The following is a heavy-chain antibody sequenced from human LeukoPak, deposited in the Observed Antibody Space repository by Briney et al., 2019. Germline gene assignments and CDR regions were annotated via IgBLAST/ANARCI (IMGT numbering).Heavy chain of an antibody. Sequence: ASVKVSCKASGYTFTSYGISWVRQAPGQGLEWMGWISAYNSNTNYAQKLQGRVTMTTDTSTSTAYMELRSLRSDDTAVYYCARERGYYGDYTTNFDYWGQGTLVTVSS. J-gene: IGHJ4*02. CDR1: GYTFTSYG. D-gene: IGHD4-17*01. CDR2: ISAYNSNT. V-gene: IGHV1-18*01. CDR3: ARERGYYGDYTTNFDY.